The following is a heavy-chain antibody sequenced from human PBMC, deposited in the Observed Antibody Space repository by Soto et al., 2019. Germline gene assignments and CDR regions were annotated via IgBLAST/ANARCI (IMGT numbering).Heavy chain of an antibody. Sequence: GASVKVSCKASGYTFTGYYMHWVRQAPGQGLEWMGWINPNSGGTNYAQKFQGWVTMTRDTSISTAYMELSRLGSDDTAVYYCARSKAAGTGTWYYYYMDVWGKGTTVTVS. D-gene: IGHD6-13*01. V-gene: IGHV1-2*04. J-gene: IGHJ6*03. CDR3: ARSKAAGTGTWYYYYMDV. CDR2: INPNSGGT. CDR1: GYTFTGYY.